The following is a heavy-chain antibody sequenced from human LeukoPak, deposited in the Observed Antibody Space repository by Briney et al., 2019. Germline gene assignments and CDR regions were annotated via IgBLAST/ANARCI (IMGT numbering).Heavy chain of an antibody. CDR1: GGTFSSYA. V-gene: IGHV1-69*04. Sequence: GASVKVSCKASGGTFSSYAISWVRQASGQGLEWMGRIIPILGIANYAQKFQGRVTITADKSTSTAYMELSSLRSEDTAVYYCARGNNYYDSSAFDYWGQGTLVTVSS. CDR3: ARGNNYYDSSAFDY. D-gene: IGHD3-22*01. J-gene: IGHJ4*02. CDR2: IIPILGIA.